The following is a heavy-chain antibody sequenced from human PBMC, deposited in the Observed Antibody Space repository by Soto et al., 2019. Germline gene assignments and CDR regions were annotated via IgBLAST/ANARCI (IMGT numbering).Heavy chain of an antibody. CDR3: ARRGLGYDYGGSDYYVSLDGFDI. J-gene: IGHJ3*02. CDR2: INHSGNT. V-gene: IGHV4-34*01. CDR1: GGSFSGYY. D-gene: IGHD3-22*01. Sequence: PSETLSLTCAVYGGSFSGYYWSWIRQPPGKGLEWIGEINHSGNTNYNPSLKGRFTISRDNAKNSLYLQMNSLRGEDTSVYYCARRGLGYDYGGSDYYVSLDGFDIWGQGTMVTVSS.